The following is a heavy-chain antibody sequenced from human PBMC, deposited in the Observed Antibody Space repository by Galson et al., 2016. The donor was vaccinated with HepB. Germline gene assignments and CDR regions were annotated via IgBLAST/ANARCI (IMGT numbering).Heavy chain of an antibody. D-gene: IGHD6-19*01. V-gene: IGHV4-59*04. CDR3: ATGIVVAGRMYYYYMDV. J-gene: IGHJ6*03. CDR1: GGSIRNYY. Sequence: LSLTCTVSGGSIRNYYWSWIRQPPGRGLEWIGSMYYSGSTNYNPSLESRVTISVDTSKNHLSLSLSSVTAADTAVYYCATGIVVAGRMYYYYMDVWGKGTSVTVSS. CDR2: MYYSGST.